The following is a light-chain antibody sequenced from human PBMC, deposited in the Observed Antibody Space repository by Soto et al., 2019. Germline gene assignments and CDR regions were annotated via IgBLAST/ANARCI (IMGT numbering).Light chain of an antibody. CDR2: TNN. CDR3: ASSDDSLSGPV. CDR1: TSNIGNSY. V-gene: IGLV1-47*02. J-gene: IGLJ3*02. Sequence: QSVLTQPPSASGTPGQRVTISCSGGTSNIGNSYVYWYQLLPGTAPKLLIYTNNQRPSGVPDRFSGSKSGTSASLAISGLRSEDEAEYYCASSDDSLSGPVFGGGTKLTVL.